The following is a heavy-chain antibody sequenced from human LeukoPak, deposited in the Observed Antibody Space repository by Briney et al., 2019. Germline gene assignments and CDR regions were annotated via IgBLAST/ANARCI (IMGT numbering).Heavy chain of an antibody. J-gene: IGHJ4*02. D-gene: IGHD3-3*01. V-gene: IGHV4-59*12. CDR2: MYNSGST. CDR3: ARDFSFRRDFWSGYHEKPFDY. CDR1: GGSISTYY. Sequence: PSETLSLTCTVSGGSISTYYWSWIRQPSGKGLQWIGYMYNSGSTNYNPSLKSRVTISVDTSKNQFSLKLSSVTAADTAVYYCARDFSFRRDFWSGYHEKPFDYWGQGTLVTVSS.